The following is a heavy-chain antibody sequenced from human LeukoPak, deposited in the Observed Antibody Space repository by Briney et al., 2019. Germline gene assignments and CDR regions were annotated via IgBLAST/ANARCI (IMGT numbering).Heavy chain of an antibody. CDR3: ARTSIAARRADFDY. D-gene: IGHD6-6*01. J-gene: IGHJ4*02. Sequence: GASVKVSCKTSGYTFTDYYIHWMRQAPGQGLEWMGWINSNSGGISYAQKFQGRVTLTRDTPARTVFMELNRLTSDDTAVYHCARTSIAARRADFDYWGQGTVVTVSS. CDR1: GYTFTDYY. CDR2: INSNSGGI. V-gene: IGHV1-2*02.